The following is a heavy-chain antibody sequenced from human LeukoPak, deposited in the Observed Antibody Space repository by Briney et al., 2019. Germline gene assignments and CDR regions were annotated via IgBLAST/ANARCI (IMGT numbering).Heavy chain of an antibody. CDR1: GGSISSSSYY. J-gene: IGHJ4*02. CDR2: IYYSGST. D-gene: IGHD6-13*01. Sequence: PSETLSLTCTVSGGSISSSSYYWGWIRQPPGKGLEWIGSIYYSGSTYYNPSLKSRVTISVDTSKNQFSLKLSSVTAADTAVYYCARTYPEINDRSSWYLPSYYFDYWGQGTLVTVSS. CDR3: ARTYPEINDRSSWYLPSYYFDY. V-gene: IGHV4-39*01.